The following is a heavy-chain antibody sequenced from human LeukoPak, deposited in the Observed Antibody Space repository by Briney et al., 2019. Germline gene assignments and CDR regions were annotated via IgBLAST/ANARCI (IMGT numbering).Heavy chain of an antibody. D-gene: IGHD2/OR15-2a*01. CDR3: ARGGLSTILWAFDI. Sequence: PGGSLRLSCAASGFTVSSNYMSWVRQAPGKGLEWVSVIYSGGSTYYAGSVKGRFTISRENAKNSLYLQMNSLREGDTAVYYCARGGLSTILWAFDIWGQGTMVTVSS. V-gene: IGHV3-66*02. CDR1: GFTVSSNY. J-gene: IGHJ3*02. CDR2: IYSGGST.